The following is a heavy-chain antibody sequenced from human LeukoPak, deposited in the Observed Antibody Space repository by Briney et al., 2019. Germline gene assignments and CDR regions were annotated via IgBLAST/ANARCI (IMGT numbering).Heavy chain of an antibody. V-gene: IGHV4-38-2*01. D-gene: IGHD4-23*01. CDR2: MYHSGST. CDR3: ARHSSNSPDAFDI. J-gene: IGHJ3*02. Sequence: SETLSLTCAVSGYSISGGYYWGWIRPPPGKGLEWIGSMYHSGSTYNNPSLKSRVTISVDTSKNQFSLKLSSVTAADTAVYYCARHSSNSPDAFDIWGQGTMVTVSS. CDR1: GYSISGGYY.